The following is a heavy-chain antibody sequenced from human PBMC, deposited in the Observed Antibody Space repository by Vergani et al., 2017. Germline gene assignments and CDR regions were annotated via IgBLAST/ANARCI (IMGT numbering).Heavy chain of an antibody. V-gene: IGHV4-30-2*02. D-gene: IGHD6-13*01. CDR1: GGSISSCGYS. J-gene: IGHJ5*02. Sequence: QLQLQESGSGLVKPSQTLSLTCAVSGGSISSCGYSWIWIRQPPGKGLEWIGYIYHSGSTYYNPSLKSRVTISVDRSKNQFSLRLTSVTAADSAIYYCAGDTHSWQRADRWGQGLLVSVSS. CDR3: AGDTHSWQRADR. CDR2: IYHSGST.